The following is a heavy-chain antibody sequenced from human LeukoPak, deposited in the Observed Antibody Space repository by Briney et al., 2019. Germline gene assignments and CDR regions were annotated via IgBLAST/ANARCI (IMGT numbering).Heavy chain of an antibody. V-gene: IGHV3-20*04. CDR2: VNWNGGST. J-gene: IGHJ4*02. Sequence: PGGSLRLSCAASGFTFYNYGMTWVRQVPGKGLEWVSGVNWNGGSTGYADSVKGRFTISRDNAKNSLYLQMNSLRAEDRALYYCASASLYDNSAYYLDYWGQGPLVTVSS. CDR1: GFTFYNYG. D-gene: IGHD3-22*01. CDR3: ASASLYDNSAYYLDY.